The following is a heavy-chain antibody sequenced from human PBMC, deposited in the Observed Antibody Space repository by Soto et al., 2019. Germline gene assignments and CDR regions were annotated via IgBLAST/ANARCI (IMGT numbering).Heavy chain of an antibody. CDR3: ARDVATRGWLDP. Sequence: SETLSLTCTVSGGSMTSYYWNWIRQPPGKRLEWIGYVYYSGSTNYNPSLKSRVTISVDTSKNQFPLKLTSVTAADTAIYYFARDVATRGWLDPWGQGTLVTVSS. J-gene: IGHJ5*02. CDR1: GGSMTSYY. D-gene: IGHD5-12*01. V-gene: IGHV4-59*01. CDR2: VYYSGST.